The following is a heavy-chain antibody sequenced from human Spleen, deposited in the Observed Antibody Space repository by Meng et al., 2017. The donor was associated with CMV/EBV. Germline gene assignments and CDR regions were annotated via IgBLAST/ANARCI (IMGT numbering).Heavy chain of an antibody. V-gene: IGHV3-49*04. CDR2: IRSKAYGGTT. J-gene: IGHJ4*02. CDR3: TRDSGDYFDY. CDR1: GFTFGDYA. Sequence: GESLNISCTASGFTFGDYAMSWVRQAPGKGLEWVGFIRSKAYGGTTEYAASVKGRFTISRDDSKSIAYLQMNSLKTEDTAVYYCTRDSGDYFDYWGQGTLVTVSS.